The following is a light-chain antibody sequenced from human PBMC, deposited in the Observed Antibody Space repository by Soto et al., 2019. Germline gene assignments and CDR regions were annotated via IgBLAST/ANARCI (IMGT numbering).Light chain of an antibody. CDR2: DVS. Sequence: EIVLTQSPASLSVSPGERATLSCRASQSVTNNQFAWFRQKPGQSPRLLIYDVSIRATGVPARFSATGSETDFTLTISGLQSEDSAVYFCQQYNNWPFSFGQGTRLEIK. CDR1: QSVTNN. J-gene: IGKJ5*01. V-gene: IGKV3-15*01. CDR3: QQYNNWPFS.